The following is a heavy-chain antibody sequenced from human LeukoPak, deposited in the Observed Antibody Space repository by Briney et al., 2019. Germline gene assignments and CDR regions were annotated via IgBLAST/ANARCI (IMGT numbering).Heavy chain of an antibody. CDR1: GFTFSSDG. V-gene: IGHV3-30*02. J-gene: IGHJ4*02. D-gene: IGHD2-15*01. CDR3: AKGMDRDPWYFDY. Sequence: TGGSLRLSCTTSGFTFSSDGLHWVRQAPGKGLEWVSFISYDGIAKRYGDSVKGRFTISRDNSKNTLYLQMNSLRPEDTAVYYCAKGMDRDPWYFDYWGQGTLVTVSS. CDR2: ISYDGIAK.